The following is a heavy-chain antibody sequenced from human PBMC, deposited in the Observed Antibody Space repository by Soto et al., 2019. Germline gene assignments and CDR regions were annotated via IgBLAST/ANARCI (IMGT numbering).Heavy chain of an antibody. V-gene: IGHV4-59*01. CDR3: ARESVDTAMVT. CDR2: IYYSGST. Sequence: SETLSLTCTVSGGSISSYYWSWIRQPPGKGLEWIGYIYYSGSTNYNPSLKSRVTISVDTSKNQFSLKLSSVTAADTTVYYCARESVDTAMVTWGQGTLVTVSS. J-gene: IGHJ4*02. D-gene: IGHD5-18*01. CDR1: GGSISSYY.